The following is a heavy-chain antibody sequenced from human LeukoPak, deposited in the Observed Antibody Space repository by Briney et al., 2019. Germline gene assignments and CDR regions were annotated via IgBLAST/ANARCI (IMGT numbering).Heavy chain of an antibody. CDR2: INPSRGST. CDR1: GYTFTNYY. V-gene: IGHV1-46*03. Sequence: ASVKVSCKASGYTFTNYYMHWVRQAPGQGLEWVGIINPSRGSTSYAQKFHGRVTMTRDTSTSTVYMELSSLRSEDTAVYYCARGGTTMVTGGLDYWGQGTPVTVSS. J-gene: IGHJ4*02. CDR3: ARGGTTMVTGGLDY. D-gene: IGHD5-18*01.